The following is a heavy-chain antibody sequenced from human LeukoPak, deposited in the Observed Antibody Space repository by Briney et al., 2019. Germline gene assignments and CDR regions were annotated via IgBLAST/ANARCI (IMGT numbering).Heavy chain of an antibody. D-gene: IGHD4-17*01. V-gene: IGHV3-23*01. CDR1: GFSFSSYA. Sequence: GSLRLSCAASGFSFSSYAMSWVRQAPGKGLEWVSSISGSGGSTYYADSVKGRFTISRDNSKNTLYLQMNSLRAEDTAVYYCAKSYGDYRPYYYYGMDVWGQGTTVTVSS. J-gene: IGHJ6*02. CDR3: AKSYGDYRPYYYYGMDV. CDR2: ISGSGGST.